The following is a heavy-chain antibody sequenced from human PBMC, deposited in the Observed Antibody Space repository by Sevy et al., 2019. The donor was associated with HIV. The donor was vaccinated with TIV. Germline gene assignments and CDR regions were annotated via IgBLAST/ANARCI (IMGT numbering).Heavy chain of an antibody. CDR2: FFFTGST. D-gene: IGHD3-10*01. CDR3: ARQGGLVDRAFDY. CDR1: GVSISSSSYD. J-gene: IGHJ4*02. V-gene: IGHV4-39*01. Sequence: SETLSLTCTVSGVSISSSSYDWGWIRQPPGKGLEWIASFFFTGSTYYNPSLKSRVTISVGTSNNQFSLKLNSVTAADTALYYCARQGGLVDRAFDYWGQGTLVTVSS.